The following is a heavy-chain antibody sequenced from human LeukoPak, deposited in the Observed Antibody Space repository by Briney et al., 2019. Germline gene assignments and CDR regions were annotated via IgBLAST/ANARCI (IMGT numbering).Heavy chain of an antibody. CDR1: QFTFNSYG. V-gene: IGHV3-30*02. CDR3: AKSRVQPLPGGFDY. J-gene: IGHJ4*02. Sequence: GGSLRLSCAASQFTFNSYGMHWVRQAPGKGLEWVAFIRYDGSNKYYTDSVKGRFTISRDNSKNTVYLQMTSLRREDTALYYCAKSRVQPLPGGFDYWGQGTLVTVSS. CDR2: IRYDGSNK. D-gene: IGHD6-13*01.